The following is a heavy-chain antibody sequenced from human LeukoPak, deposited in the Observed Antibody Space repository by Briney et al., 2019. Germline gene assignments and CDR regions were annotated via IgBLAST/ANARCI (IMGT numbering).Heavy chain of an antibody. CDR1: GFTFSSYA. Sequence: GGSLRLSCAAFGFTFSSYAMSWVRQAPGKGLDWVSAISGSGGSTYYADSVKGRFTISRDNSKNPLYLQMNSLRAEDTAVYYCAKARYSSSWAFDYWGQGTLVTVSS. CDR2: ISGSGGST. V-gene: IGHV3-23*01. J-gene: IGHJ4*02. CDR3: AKARYSSSWAFDY. D-gene: IGHD6-13*01.